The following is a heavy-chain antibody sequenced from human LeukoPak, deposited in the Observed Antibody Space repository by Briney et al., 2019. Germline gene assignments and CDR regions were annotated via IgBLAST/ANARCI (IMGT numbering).Heavy chain of an antibody. J-gene: IGHJ6*02. CDR3: AGALSTYDFWSGYYYSYGMDV. D-gene: IGHD3-3*01. V-gene: IGHV3-48*01. Sequence: GGSLRLSCAASGFTFSSYSMNWVRQAPGKGLEWVSYISSSSSTIYYADSVKGRFTISRDNSKNTLYLQMNSLRAEDTAVYYCAGALSTYDFWSGYYYSYGMDVWGQGTTVTVSS. CDR1: GFTFSSYS. CDR2: ISSSSSTI.